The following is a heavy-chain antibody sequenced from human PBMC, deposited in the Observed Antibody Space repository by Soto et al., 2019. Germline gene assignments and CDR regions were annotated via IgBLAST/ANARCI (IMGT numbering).Heavy chain of an antibody. V-gene: IGHV4-4*02. CDR3: ARDGSSTSWLHDYYYYGMDV. D-gene: IGHD2-2*01. Sequence: QVQLQESGPGLVKPSGTLSLTCAVSGGSISSSNWWSWVRQPPGKGLEWIGEIYHSGSTNYNPSLKSRVTISVDKSKNQFSLKLSSVTAADTAVYYCARDGSSTSWLHDYYYYGMDVWGQGTTVTVSS. J-gene: IGHJ6*02. CDR2: IYHSGST. CDR1: GGSISSSNW.